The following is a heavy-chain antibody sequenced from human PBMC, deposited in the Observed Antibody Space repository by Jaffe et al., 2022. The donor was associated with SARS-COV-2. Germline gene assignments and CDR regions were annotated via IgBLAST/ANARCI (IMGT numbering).Heavy chain of an antibody. V-gene: IGHV4-39*01. CDR1: GGTGSGGSTSSGIYY. J-gene: IGHJ6*02. CDR2: IYFSGST. D-gene: IGHD5-18*01. Sequence: QLQLQESGPGLVKPSETLSLTCTVSGGTGSGGSTSSGIYYWGWIRQPPGKGLEWIGNIYFSGSTNYNPSLKSRVTISVDTSKNQFSLELNSVTAADTAVYYCARQGGYGPPKYAMGVWGQGTTVTVSS. CDR3: ARQGGYGPPKYAMGV.